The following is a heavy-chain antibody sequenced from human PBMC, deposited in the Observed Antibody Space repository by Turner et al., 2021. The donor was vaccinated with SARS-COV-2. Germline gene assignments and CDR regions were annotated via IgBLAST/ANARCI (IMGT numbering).Heavy chain of an antibody. D-gene: IGHD6-6*01. Sequence: HVQLVQSGAEVKKPGAAVPVSCQAAGYTFTGYSMHGVRQAPGQGLEWMGWINPNSGGTNYAQKLQGRVTMTRDTSISTAYMELSRLGSDDTAVYYCARALSSSSGDFDYWGQGTLVTVSS. J-gene: IGHJ4*02. V-gene: IGHV1-2*02. CDR3: ARALSSSSGDFDY. CDR2: INPNSGGT. CDR1: GYTFTGYS.